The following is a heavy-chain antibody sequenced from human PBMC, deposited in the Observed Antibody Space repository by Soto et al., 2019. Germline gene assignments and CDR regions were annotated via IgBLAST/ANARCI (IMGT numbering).Heavy chain of an antibody. CDR1: GFTFSSYW. Sequence: GGSLRLSCAASGFTFSSYWMNWVRQAPGKGLEWVANIKQDGSEKYYVDSVKGRFTISRDNARNSLYLQMNSLRVEDTAVYDCARDWIINSWGRGTLVTVSS. V-gene: IGHV3-7*01. CDR2: IKQDGSEK. D-gene: IGHD3-10*01. CDR3: ARDWIINS. J-gene: IGHJ4*02.